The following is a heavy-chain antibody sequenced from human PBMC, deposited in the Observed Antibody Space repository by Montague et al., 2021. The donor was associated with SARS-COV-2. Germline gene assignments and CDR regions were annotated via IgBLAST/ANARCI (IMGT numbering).Heavy chain of an antibody. D-gene: IGHD1-26*01. CDR3: ARTTELRPFDS. CDR2: VYYGGPT. V-gene: IGHV4-59*13. CDR1: GVSISGYY. J-gene: IGHJ4*02. Sequence: SETLSLTCTVSGVSISGYYWSWIRRPPGRGLEWIGYVYYGGPTNYNPSLKSRVSISVDTSKNYFSLRLRSVTTADTAVYYCARTTELRPFDSWGQGTLVTVSS.